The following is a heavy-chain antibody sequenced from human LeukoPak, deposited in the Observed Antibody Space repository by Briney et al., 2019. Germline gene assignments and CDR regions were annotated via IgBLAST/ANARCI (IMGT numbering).Heavy chain of an antibody. D-gene: IGHD2-15*01. Sequence: GGSLRLSCAASGFTFSSYWMSWVRQAPGKGLDWVANIKQDGSEKYYVDSVKGRFTISRDNAKNSLYLQMNSLRAEDTAVYYCARYCSGGSCSSYYYYGMDVWGKGTTVTVSS. CDR1: GFTFSSYW. V-gene: IGHV3-7*03. CDR2: IKQDGSEK. CDR3: ARYCSGGSCSSYYYYGMDV. J-gene: IGHJ6*04.